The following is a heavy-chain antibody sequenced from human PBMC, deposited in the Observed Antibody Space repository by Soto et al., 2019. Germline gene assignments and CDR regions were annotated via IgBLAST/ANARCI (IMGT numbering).Heavy chain of an antibody. V-gene: IGHV3-48*01. Sequence: GGSLRLSCAASGFTFSAYSMNWVRQAPGKGLEWLSYISSSSTTIYYADYADSVKGRFTISRDNAKNSLYLQMNSLRAEDTSVYYCARDSMFRGVNAFDYWGQGTLVTVSS. J-gene: IGHJ4*02. D-gene: IGHD3-10*01. CDR3: ARDSMFRGVNAFDY. CDR2: ISSSSTTI. CDR1: GFTFSAYS.